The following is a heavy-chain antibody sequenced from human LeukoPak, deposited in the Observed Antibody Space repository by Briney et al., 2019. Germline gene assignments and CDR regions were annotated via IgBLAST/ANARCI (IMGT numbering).Heavy chain of an antibody. V-gene: IGHV3-23*01. Sequence: GGSLRLSCAVSGFTLSRNAMTWVRQAPGKGLQWISSISVSGDATDYADSVKGRFTISRDNSKNTLYLQMNSLRAEDTAVYYCARGYNWNPFDYWGQGTLVTVSS. CDR3: ARGYNWNPFDY. CDR1: GFTLSRNA. D-gene: IGHD1-20*01. CDR2: ISVSGDAT. J-gene: IGHJ4*02.